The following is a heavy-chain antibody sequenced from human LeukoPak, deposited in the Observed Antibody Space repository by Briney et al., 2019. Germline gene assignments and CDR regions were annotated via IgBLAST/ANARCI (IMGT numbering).Heavy chain of an antibody. CDR1: GFTFSSSG. Sequence: GGSLRLSCAASGFTFSSSGMHWVRQAPGKGLEWVAMISYDGSNKYLADSVKGRFTISRDNSKNTLYLQMDSLRAEDTAVYYCARDLVAGIPDYFDDWGQGTQVTVSS. CDR3: ARDLVAGIPDYFDD. J-gene: IGHJ4*02. D-gene: IGHD2-21*02. CDR2: ISYDGSNK. V-gene: IGHV3-30*03.